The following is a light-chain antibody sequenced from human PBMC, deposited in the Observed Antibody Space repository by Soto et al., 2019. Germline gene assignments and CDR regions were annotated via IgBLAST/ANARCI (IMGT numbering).Light chain of an antibody. Sequence: QSALTQPASVSGSPGQSITISCTGTSSDVGNYNLVSWNQHHPGKAPKLMIYEVSKRPSGVSNRFSGSKSGDTASLTISGLQAEDEADYYCCSYAGSNYVFGTGTKLTVL. J-gene: IGLJ1*01. V-gene: IGLV2-23*02. CDR2: EVS. CDR1: SSDVGNYNL. CDR3: CSYAGSNYV.